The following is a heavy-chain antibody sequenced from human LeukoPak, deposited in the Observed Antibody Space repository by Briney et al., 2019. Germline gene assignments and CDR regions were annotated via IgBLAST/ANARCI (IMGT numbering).Heavy chain of an antibody. J-gene: IGHJ4*02. CDR3: AKDGQSFNSIWDYFDP. CDR1: GFTFSTFA. D-gene: IGHD7-27*01. V-gene: IGHV3-23*01. CDR2: IGGDDP. Sequence: GGSLRLSCAASGFTFSTFAMHWVRQAPGKWLEWVSSIGGDDPHYADSVRGRFITSRDNSRSTVYLQLNSLRAEDTAVYYCAKDGQSFNSIWDYFDPWGQGTLVTVSS.